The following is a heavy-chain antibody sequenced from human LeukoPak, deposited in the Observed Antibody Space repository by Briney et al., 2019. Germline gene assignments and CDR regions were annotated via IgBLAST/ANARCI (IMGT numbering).Heavy chain of an antibody. V-gene: IGHV3-21*01. CDR2: ISSSSSYI. D-gene: IGHD6-13*01. Sequence: GGSLRLSCAASVFTFSSYSMNWVREAPGKGLEWVSSISSSSSYIYYADSVKGRFTITRDNAKNSLYLQMNSLRAEDTAVYYCARVLAAAGPLAGPTEDGNAQNAFDIWGQGTMVTVSS. CDR1: VFTFSSYS. J-gene: IGHJ3*02. CDR3: ARVLAAAGPLAGPTEDGNAQNAFDI.